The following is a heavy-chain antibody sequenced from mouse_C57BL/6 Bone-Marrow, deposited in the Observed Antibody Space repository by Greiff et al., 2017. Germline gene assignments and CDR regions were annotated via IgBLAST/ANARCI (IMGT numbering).Heavy chain of an antibody. J-gene: IGHJ2*01. Sequence: VQLQQSGPELVKPGASVKISCKASGYSFTDYNMYWVKQSNGKSLEWIGVINPNYGTTSYNQKFKGKVTLSVDHASSTVYMQLNSLTSEDSAVYYCARDGDGHLDYWGQGTTLTVST. D-gene: IGHD1-1*01. CDR2: INPNYGTT. CDR3: ARDGDGHLDY. CDR1: GYSFTDYN. V-gene: IGHV1-39*01.